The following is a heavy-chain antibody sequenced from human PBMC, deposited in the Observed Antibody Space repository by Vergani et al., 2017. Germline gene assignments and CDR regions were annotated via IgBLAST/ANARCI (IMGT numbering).Heavy chain of an antibody. J-gene: IGHJ6*02. Sequence: QVQLQESGPGLVKPSQTLSLTCTVSGGSISSGSYYWSWIRQPAGKGLEWIGRIYTSGSTNYNPSLKSRVTISVDTSKNQFSLKLSSVTAADTAVYYCARDRDYGGNGDYYYGMDVWGQXP. V-gene: IGHV4-61*02. CDR1: GGSISSGSYY. CDR2: IYTSGST. CDR3: ARDRDYGGNGDYYYGMDV. D-gene: IGHD4-23*01.